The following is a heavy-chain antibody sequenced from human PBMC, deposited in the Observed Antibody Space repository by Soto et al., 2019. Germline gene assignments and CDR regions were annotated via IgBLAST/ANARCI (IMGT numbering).Heavy chain of an antibody. D-gene: IGHD2-15*01. CDR1: GDSVSSYY. J-gene: IGHJ6*02. CDR2: IYISGST. V-gene: IGHV4-4*07. CDR3: VRDCSGGGCYSDYGMDV. Sequence: PSETLSLTCTVSGDSVSSYYWSWIRQPAGRGLEWIGRIYISGSTDYNPSLKGRVSMSVDRSKNQLSLKLTSVTAADTAVYYCVRDCSGGGCYSDYGMDVWGQGTTVTVSS.